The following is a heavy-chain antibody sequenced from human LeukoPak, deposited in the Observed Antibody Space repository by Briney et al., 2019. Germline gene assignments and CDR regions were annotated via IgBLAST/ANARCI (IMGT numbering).Heavy chain of an antibody. D-gene: IGHD2-2*01. CDR2: IYSGGTT. J-gene: IGHJ3*02. Sequence: PGGSLRLSCAASGFTVSSNYMSWVRQAPGKGLEWVSVIYSGGTTYYADSVKGRFTISRDNSKNTLYLQMNSLRAEDTAVYYFARDLWDIVVVPAAEIWGQGTMVTVSS. CDR1: GFTVSSNY. CDR3: ARDLWDIVVVPAAEI. V-gene: IGHV3-53*01.